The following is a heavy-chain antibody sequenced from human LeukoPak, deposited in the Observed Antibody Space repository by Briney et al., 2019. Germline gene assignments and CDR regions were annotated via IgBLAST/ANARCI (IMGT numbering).Heavy chain of an antibody. Sequence: SGTLSLTCAVSGDSISSSNWWCWVRPPPGKGLQWIGEIYHSGSTNYNPSLKSRATTSVDKSKNQFSLKLTSVTAADTAVYYCASKRHASASGAFDIWGQGTMVTVSS. CDR1: GDSISSSNW. CDR2: IYHSGST. J-gene: IGHJ3*02. D-gene: IGHD3-10*01. CDR3: ASKRHASASGAFDI. V-gene: IGHV4-4*02.